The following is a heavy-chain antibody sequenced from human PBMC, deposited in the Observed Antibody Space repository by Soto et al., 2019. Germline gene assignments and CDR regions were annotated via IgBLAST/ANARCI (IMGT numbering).Heavy chain of an antibody. J-gene: IGHJ4*02. CDR1: GYTFTSYD. CDR2: MNPNSGNT. Sequence: QVQLVQSGAEVKKPGASVKVSCEASGYTFTSYDINLVRQATGQGLEWMGWMNPNSGNTGYAQRFQGRVTMTRNTSISTAYMELSSLRYEDTAVYYCARSTNDYGDRHWGQGTLVTVSS. D-gene: IGHD4-17*01. V-gene: IGHV1-8*01. CDR3: ARSTNDYGDRH.